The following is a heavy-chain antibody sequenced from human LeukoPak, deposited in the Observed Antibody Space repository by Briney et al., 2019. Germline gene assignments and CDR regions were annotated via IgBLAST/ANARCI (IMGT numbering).Heavy chain of an antibody. Sequence: SVKVSCKASGGTFSSYAISWVRQAPGQGLEWMGGIIPIFGTANYAQKFQGRVTITTDESTSTAYMELSSLRSEDTAVYYCERARPFYDSSGYYYPDAFDIWGQGTMVTVSS. CDR2: IIPIFGTA. V-gene: IGHV1-69*05. CDR3: ERARPFYDSSGYYYPDAFDI. CDR1: GGTFSSYA. D-gene: IGHD3-22*01. J-gene: IGHJ3*02.